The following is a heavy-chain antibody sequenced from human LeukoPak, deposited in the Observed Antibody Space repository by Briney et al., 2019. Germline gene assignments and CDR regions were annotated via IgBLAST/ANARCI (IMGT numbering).Heavy chain of an antibody. Sequence: AGGSLRLSCAASGFTGSSYEMNWVRQAPGKGLEWVSYISSSGSTIYYADSVKGRFTISRDNAKNSLYLQMNSLRAEDTAVYYCARENDYGDYWGQGTLVTVSS. CDR3: ARENDYGDY. J-gene: IGHJ4*02. CDR1: GFTGSSYE. CDR2: ISSSGSTI. V-gene: IGHV3-48*03.